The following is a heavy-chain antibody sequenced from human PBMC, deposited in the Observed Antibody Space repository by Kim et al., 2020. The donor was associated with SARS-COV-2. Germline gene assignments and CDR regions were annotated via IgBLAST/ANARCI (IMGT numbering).Heavy chain of an antibody. CDR1: GFTFSSYG. J-gene: IGHJ4*02. CDR3: AKGGSGSGWEELDY. D-gene: IGHD6-19*01. Sequence: GGSLRLSCAASGFTFSSYGMHWVRQAPGKGLEWVAVISYDGSNKYYADSVKGRFTISRDNSKNTLYLQMNSLRAEDTAVYYCAKGGSGSGWEELDYWGQGTLVTVSS. V-gene: IGHV3-30*18. CDR2: ISYDGSNK.